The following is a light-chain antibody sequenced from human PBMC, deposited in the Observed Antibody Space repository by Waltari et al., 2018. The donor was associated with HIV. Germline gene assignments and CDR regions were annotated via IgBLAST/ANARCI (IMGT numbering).Light chain of an antibody. J-gene: IGKJ5*01. CDR1: QAVSPA. CDR2: DAS. V-gene: IGKV1-13*02. CDR3: QQYKSFPLT. Sequence: AIHLTQTPSSLSASEGDRVTITCRASQAVSPALAWYQQKPGRPPKLLIYDASTLQTGVSLRFSGRGSVTNFSLTVNTLHPEDFATYYCQQYKSFPLTFGQGTRVEIK.